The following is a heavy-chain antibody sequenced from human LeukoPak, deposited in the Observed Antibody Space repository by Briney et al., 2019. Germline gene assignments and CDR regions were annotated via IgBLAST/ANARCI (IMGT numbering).Heavy chain of an antibody. J-gene: IGHJ3*02. Sequence: ESGGSLRLSCAASGFTFSNYAMSWVRQAPGKGLEWVSVIYSGGSTYYADSVKGRFTISRDNSKNTLYLQMNSLRAEDTAVYYCARDSPPSSGGWSKKTDAFDTWGQGTMVTVSS. V-gene: IGHV3-66*01. CDR3: ARDSPPSSGGWSKKTDAFDT. CDR1: GFTFSNYA. D-gene: IGHD6-19*01. CDR2: IYSGGST.